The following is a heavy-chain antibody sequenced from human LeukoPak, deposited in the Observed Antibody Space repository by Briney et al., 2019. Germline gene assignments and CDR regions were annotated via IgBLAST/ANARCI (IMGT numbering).Heavy chain of an antibody. J-gene: IGHJ4*02. Sequence: SETLSLTCAVYGGSFSGYYWSWIRQPPGKGLEWIGEINHSGSTNYNPSLKSRVTISVDTSKNQFSLKLSPVTAADTAVYYCARVGRAAAGPSARYSAFRYWGQGTLVTVSS. CDR2: INHSGST. CDR1: GGSFSGYY. V-gene: IGHV4-34*01. D-gene: IGHD6-13*01. CDR3: ARVGRAAAGPSARYSAFRY.